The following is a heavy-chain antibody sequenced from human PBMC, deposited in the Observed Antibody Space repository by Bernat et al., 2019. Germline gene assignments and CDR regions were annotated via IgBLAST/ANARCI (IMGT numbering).Heavy chain of an antibody. CDR2: IYYSGST. CDR1: GGSISSSSYY. J-gene: IGHJ4*02. CDR3: ARVGYSGYDSDY. D-gene: IGHD5-12*01. Sequence: QLQLQESGPGLVKPSETLSLTCTVSGGSISSSSYYWGWIRQPPGKGVEWIGSIYYSGSTYYNPSLKSRVTISVDTSKNQFSLKLSSVTDADTAVYYCARVGYSGYDSDYWGQGTLVTVSS. V-gene: IGHV4-39*01.